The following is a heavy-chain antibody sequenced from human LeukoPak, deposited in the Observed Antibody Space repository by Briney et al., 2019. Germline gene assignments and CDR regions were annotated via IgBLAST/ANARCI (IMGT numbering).Heavy chain of an antibody. Sequence: SQTMSLTCSVSGGSISSGDYYWSWIRQPPGKGLEWIGYIYNSGSTFHYNPSLKSRVTISVDTSKNQFSLKLSSVTAADTAVYYCARGSGYCTNGVCSLYYFDYWGQGTLVTVSS. D-gene: IGHD2-8*01. J-gene: IGHJ4*02. CDR3: ARGSGYCTNGVCSLYYFDY. V-gene: IGHV4-30-4*08. CDR1: GGSISSGDYY. CDR2: IYNSGST.